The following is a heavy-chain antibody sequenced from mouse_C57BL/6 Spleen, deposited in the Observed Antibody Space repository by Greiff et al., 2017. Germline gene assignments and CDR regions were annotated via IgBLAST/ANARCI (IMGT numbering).Heavy chain of an antibody. CDR1: GYTFTDYY. Sequence: VQLQQSGPELVKPGASVKISCKASGYTFTDYYMNWVKQSHGKSLEWIGDINPNNGGTSYNQKFKGKATLTVDKSSSTAYMELRSLTSEDSAVYYWARGGQLRLRDYYAMDYWGQGTSVTVSS. D-gene: IGHD3-2*02. CDR2: INPNNGGT. CDR3: ARGGQLRLRDYYAMDY. V-gene: IGHV1-26*01. J-gene: IGHJ4*01.